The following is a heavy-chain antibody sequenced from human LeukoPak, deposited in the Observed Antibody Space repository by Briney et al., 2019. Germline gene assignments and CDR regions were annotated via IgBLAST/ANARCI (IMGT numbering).Heavy chain of an antibody. CDR2: IKQDGSEK. CDR3: AKGAKRVVGATTHWFDP. CDR1: GFSFRSYW. Sequence: GGSQRLSCAASGFSFRSYWMSWVRQAPGKGLEWVTNIKQDGSEKYYVDSVKGRFTISRDNSKNTLYLQMNSLRDEDTAVYYCAKGAKRVVGATTHWFDPWGQGTLVTVSS. J-gene: IGHJ5*02. V-gene: IGHV3-7*01. D-gene: IGHD1-26*01.